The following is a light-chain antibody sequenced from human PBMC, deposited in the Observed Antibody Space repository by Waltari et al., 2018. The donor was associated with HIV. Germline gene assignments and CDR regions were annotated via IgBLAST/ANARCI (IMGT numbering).Light chain of an antibody. Sequence: QSVLMQPPSVSGAPGQRVTISCTGNSSNIGAGYDVHWYQQLPGIAPKLLIYGDINRPSGVTDRFSGSKSGTSGSLAITGRQAEDASDYYCQSYDSSLSGFWVFGGGTKLTVL. CDR2: GDI. CDR1: SSNIGAGYD. CDR3: QSYDSSLSGFWV. V-gene: IGLV1-40*01. J-gene: IGLJ3*02.